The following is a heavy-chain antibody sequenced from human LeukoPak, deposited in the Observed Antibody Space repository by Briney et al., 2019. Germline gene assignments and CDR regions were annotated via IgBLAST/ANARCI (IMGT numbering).Heavy chain of an antibody. CDR2: IKSKTDGGTT. CDR3: TTYDFWSGYYWSDY. CDR1: GFTFSNAW. Sequence: PGGSLRLSCAASGFTFSNAWMSWVRQAPGKGLEWVGRIKSKTDGGTTDYAAPVKGRFTISRDDSKNTLYLQMNSLKTEDTAVYYCTTYDFWSGYYWSDYWGQGTLVTVSS. J-gene: IGHJ4*02. V-gene: IGHV3-15*01. D-gene: IGHD3-3*01.